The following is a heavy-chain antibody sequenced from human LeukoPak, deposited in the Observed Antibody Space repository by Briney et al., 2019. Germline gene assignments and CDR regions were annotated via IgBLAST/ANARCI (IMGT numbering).Heavy chain of an antibody. CDR1: GYSFTSYW. CDR2: IYPGDSDT. D-gene: IGHD3-10*01. CDR3: ARLAEEINYYGSGPGAFDI. V-gene: IGHV5-51*01. Sequence: GESLKISCKGSGYSFTSYWIGWVRQMPGKGLEWMGIIYPGDSDTRYSPSFQGQVTISADKSISTAYLQWSSLKASDTAMYYCARLAEEINYYGSGPGAFDIWGQGTMVTVSS. J-gene: IGHJ3*02.